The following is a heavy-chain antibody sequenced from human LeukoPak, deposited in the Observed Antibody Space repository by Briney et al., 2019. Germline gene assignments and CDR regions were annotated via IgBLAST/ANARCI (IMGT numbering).Heavy chain of an antibody. Sequence: GGSLRLSCAASGFTFSSYAMSWVRQAPGKGLEWVSAISGSGGSTYYADSVKDRFTISRDNSKNTLYLQMNSLRAEDTAVYYCAKDLTWSGQYGMDVWGQGTTVTVSS. CDR1: GFTFSSYA. CDR2: ISGSGGST. D-gene: IGHD3-3*01. V-gene: IGHV3-23*01. CDR3: AKDLTWSGQYGMDV. J-gene: IGHJ6*02.